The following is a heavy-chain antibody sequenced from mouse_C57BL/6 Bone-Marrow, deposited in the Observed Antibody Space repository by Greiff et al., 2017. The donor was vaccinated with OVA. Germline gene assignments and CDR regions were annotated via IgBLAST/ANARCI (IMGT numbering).Heavy chain of an antibody. V-gene: IGHV1-50*01. J-gene: IGHJ3*01. D-gene: IGHD3-2*02. CDR2: IDPSDSYT. CDR1: GYTFTSYW. Sequence: QVQLQQPGAELVKPGASVKLSCKASGYTFTSYWMQWVKQRPGQGLEWIGEIDPSDSYTNYNQKFKGKATLTVDTSSSTAYMQLSSLTSEDSAVYDCAREGQLRPFAYWGQGTLVTVSA. CDR3: AREGQLRPFAY.